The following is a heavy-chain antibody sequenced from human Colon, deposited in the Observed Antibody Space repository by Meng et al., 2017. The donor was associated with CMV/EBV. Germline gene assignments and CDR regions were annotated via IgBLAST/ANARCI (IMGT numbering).Heavy chain of an antibody. CDR3: ATGSGDFDH. D-gene: IGHD1-26*01. J-gene: IGHJ4*02. CDR2: IQSDGNT. CDR1: GAPISNFF. Sequence: QLQLQEPGPGLVRPSETLALTCSVSGAPISNFFWSWIRQSAGMRLEWIGRIQSDGNTYYNPSLKSRVTVSQDTSKNQISLRLRSVTAADTAVYYCATGSGDFDHWGQGTLVTVSS. V-gene: IGHV4-4*07.